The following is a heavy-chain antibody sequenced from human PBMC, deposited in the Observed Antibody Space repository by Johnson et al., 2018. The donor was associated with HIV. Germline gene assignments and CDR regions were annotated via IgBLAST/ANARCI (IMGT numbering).Heavy chain of an antibody. CDR1: GFTFDDYA. V-gene: IGHV3-9*01. D-gene: IGHD5-12*01. CDR3: AKEESGVNAFDI. J-gene: IGHJ3*02. CDR2: ISWNSGSI. Sequence: DVQVVESGGGLVQPGRSLRLSCAASGFTFDDYAMHWVRQAPGKGLEWVSGISWNSGSIGYADSVKGRFTISRDNAKNSLYLQMNSLRAEDTALYYCAKEESGVNAFDIWGQGTMVTVSS.